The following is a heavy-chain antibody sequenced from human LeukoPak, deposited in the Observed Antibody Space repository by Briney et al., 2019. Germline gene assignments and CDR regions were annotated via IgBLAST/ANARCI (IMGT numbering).Heavy chain of an antibody. CDR3: AKEGGNSWGQLVRVYWYFDL. Sequence: GGSLRLSCAASGFTFSSYAMSWVRQAPGKGLEWVSAISGSGGSTYYADSVKGRFTISRDNSKNTLYLQMNSLRAEDTAVYYCAKEGGNSWGQLVRVYWYFDLWGRGTLVTVSS. D-gene: IGHD6-6*01. CDR2: ISGSGGST. CDR1: GFTFSSYA. V-gene: IGHV3-23*01. J-gene: IGHJ2*01.